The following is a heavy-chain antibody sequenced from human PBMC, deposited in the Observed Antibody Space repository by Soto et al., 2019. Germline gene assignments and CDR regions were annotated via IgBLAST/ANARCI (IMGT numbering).Heavy chain of an antibody. V-gene: IGHV4-59*01. CDR2: IYYSGST. Sequence: TSETLSLTCTVSGGSISSYYWSWIRQPPGKGLEWIGYIYYSGSTNYNPSLKSRVTISVDTSKNQFSLKLSSVTAADTAVYYCARTYYDFWSGPPHYYYYYMDVWGKGTTVTVSS. D-gene: IGHD3-3*01. CDR3: ARTYYDFWSGPPHYYYYYMDV. J-gene: IGHJ6*03. CDR1: GGSISSYY.